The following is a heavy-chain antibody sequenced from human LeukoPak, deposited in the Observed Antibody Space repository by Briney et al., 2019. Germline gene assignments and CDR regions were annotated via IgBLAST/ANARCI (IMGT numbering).Heavy chain of an antibody. CDR1: GYSFTSQD. J-gene: IGHJ4*02. CDR2: INPGNGDT. D-gene: IGHD2-2*02. Sequence: GASVKVSCKTSGYSFTSQDMHWVRQAPGQSLEWMGCINPGNGDTKYSPEFRGRVTITRDTSATTAYMELSSLRSDDMAVYYCTLYNYWGQGTLVTVSS. V-gene: IGHV1-3*03. CDR3: TLYNY.